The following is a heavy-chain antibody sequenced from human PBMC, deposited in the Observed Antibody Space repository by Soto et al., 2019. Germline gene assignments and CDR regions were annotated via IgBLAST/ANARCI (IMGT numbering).Heavy chain of an antibody. CDR1: GFTFSSYA. CDR3: ARPGDYVD. D-gene: IGHD4-17*01. J-gene: IGHJ4*02. CDR2: ISYDGSNK. V-gene: IGHV3-30-3*01. Sequence: QVQLVESGGGVVQPGRSLRLSCAASGFTFSSYAMHWVRQAPGKGLEWVAVISYDGSNKYYADSVKGRFTISRDNSKNTLYLQMNSLRAEDTAVYYCARPGDYVDWGKGTLVTVSS.